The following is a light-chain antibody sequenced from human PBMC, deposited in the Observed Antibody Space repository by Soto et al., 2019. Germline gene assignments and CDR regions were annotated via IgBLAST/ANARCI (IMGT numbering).Light chain of an antibody. CDR1: QSVSISY. CDR3: QQYSSSPPYT. CDR2: GAS. Sequence: EIVLTQSPGTLYLSPGERATLSCRASQSVSISYLAWYQQKPGQAPRLLIYGASSRATGIPDRFSGSGSGTVFTLTISRLEPEDFAVYYCQQYSSSPPYTFGPGTIVDIK. J-gene: IGKJ3*01. V-gene: IGKV3-20*01.